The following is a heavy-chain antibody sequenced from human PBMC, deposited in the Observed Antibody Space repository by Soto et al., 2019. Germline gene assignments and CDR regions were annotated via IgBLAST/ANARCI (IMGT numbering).Heavy chain of an antibody. J-gene: IGHJ4*02. V-gene: IGHV1-8*01. CDR3: ARKGHTAMVTTLNPFDY. D-gene: IGHD5-18*01. CDR2: MNPNSGNT. CDR1: GYTFTSYA. Sequence: QVPLVQSGAEVKKPGASVKVSCKASGYTFTSYAINWVRQATGQGLEWLGWMNPNSGNTGYAQKFQGRVTMTRNTSISTAYMELSSLRSEDTAVYYRARKGHTAMVTTLNPFDYWGQGTLVTVSA.